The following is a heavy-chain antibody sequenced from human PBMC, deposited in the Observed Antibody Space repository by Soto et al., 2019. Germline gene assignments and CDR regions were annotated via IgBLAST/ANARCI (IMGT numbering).Heavy chain of an antibody. J-gene: IGHJ4*02. CDR3: ARRRNWKVDY. CDR1: GASIRSSTYQ. CDR2: AYYSEST. Sequence: PSETLSLTCTVSGASIRSSTYQWGWIRQPPGRGLEWIGSAYYSESTYYNPSLKSRVTISVDTSKNQFSLKVSSVTAADTAVYYCARRRNWKVDYWGQGTLVTVSS. D-gene: IGHD1-1*01. V-gene: IGHV4-39*01.